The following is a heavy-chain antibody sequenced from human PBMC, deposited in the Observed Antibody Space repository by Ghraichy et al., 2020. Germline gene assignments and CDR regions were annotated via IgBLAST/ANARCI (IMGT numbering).Heavy chain of an antibody. J-gene: IGHJ6*03. D-gene: IGHD6-6*01. CDR1: GYTFTGYY. CDR3: GRSRWEYSSSMDV. Sequence: ASVKVSCKASGYTFTGYYMHWVRQAPGQGLEWMGWINPKSGGPNYAQKFQVRVTMTRDTSISTAHMELSSLRSDDTAVYYCGRSRWEYSSSMDVWGKGTTVTVSS. V-gene: IGHV1-2*02. CDR2: INPKSGGP.